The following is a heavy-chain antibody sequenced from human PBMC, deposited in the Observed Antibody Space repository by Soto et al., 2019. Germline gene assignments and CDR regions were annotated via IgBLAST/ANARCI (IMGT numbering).Heavy chain of an antibody. CDR1: GFTFSNAW. V-gene: IGHV3-15*07. J-gene: IGHJ4*02. D-gene: IGHD6-19*01. CDR2: IKSKTDGGTT. CDR3: TTSFLPANSSGWSLEDFDY. Sequence: GGSLRLSCAASGFTFSNAWMNWVRQAPGKGLEWVGRIKSKTDGGTTDYAAPVKGRFTISRDDSKNTLYLQMNSLKTEDTAVYYCTTSFLPANSSGWSLEDFDYWGQGTLVTVSS.